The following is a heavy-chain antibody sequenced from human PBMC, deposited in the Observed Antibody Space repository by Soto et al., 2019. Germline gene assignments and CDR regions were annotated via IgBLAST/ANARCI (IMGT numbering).Heavy chain of an antibody. D-gene: IGHD2-21*01. Sequence: VGSLRLSWAGSGFTCSSHWRGWVRQAPGKGLEWVAHINQDGSKKDYVDSVKGRFTLSRDNAKNSVYLQMDSLRAEDTATYYCARDRDWSLDYWGQGIMVTVSS. CDR3: ARDRDWSLDY. CDR1: GFTCSSHW. V-gene: IGHV3-7*01. CDR2: INQDGSKK. J-gene: IGHJ4*02.